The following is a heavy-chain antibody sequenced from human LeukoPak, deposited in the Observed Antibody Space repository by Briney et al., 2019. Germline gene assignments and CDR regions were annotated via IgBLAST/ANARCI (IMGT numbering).Heavy chain of an antibody. J-gene: IGHJ5*02. CDR1: GGSFSGYY. D-gene: IGHD6-13*01. V-gene: IGHV4-34*01. CDR3: ARGRFSSSWRRGWFDP. Sequence: SETLSLTCAVYGGSFSGYYWSWIRQPPGKGLEWIGEINHSGSINYNPSLKSRVTISVDTSKNQFSLKLSSVIAADTAVYHCARGRFSSSWRRGWFDPWGQGTLVTVSS. CDR2: INHSGSI.